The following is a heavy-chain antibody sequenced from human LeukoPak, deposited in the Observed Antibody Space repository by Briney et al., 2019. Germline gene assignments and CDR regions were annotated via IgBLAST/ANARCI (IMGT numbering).Heavy chain of an antibody. CDR2: IYYSGAT. CDR3: ARLLKYFDSDS. CDR1: GGSISSGGYY. Sequence: SQTLSLTCTVSGGSISSGGYYWSWIRQPPGKGLEWIGSIYYSGATYHNPSLKSRITISVDTSTNQFSLKLSSVTAADTAVYYCARLLKYFDSDSWGQGTLVTVSS. V-gene: IGHV4-39*01. D-gene: IGHD3-9*01. J-gene: IGHJ4*02.